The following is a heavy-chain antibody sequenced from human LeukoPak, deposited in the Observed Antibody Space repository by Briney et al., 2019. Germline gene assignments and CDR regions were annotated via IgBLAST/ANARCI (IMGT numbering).Heavy chain of an antibody. CDR1: GFTFSSYG. D-gene: IGHD6-13*01. CDR2: IRYDRSNK. Sequence: GGSLRLSCAAPGFTFSSYGMHWVRQAPGKGLEWVAFIRYDRSNKYYADSVKGRFTISRDNSKNTLYLQMNGLRAEDTAVYYCAKEESSSWYDYFDYWGQGTLVTVSS. J-gene: IGHJ4*02. CDR3: AKEESSSWYDYFDY. V-gene: IGHV3-30*02.